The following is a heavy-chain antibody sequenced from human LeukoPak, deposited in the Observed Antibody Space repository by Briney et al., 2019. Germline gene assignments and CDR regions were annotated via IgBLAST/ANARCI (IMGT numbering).Heavy chain of an antibody. Sequence: ASVKVSCKASGGTFSSYAISWVRQAPGQGLEWVGRIIPILGIANYAQKFQGRVTITADKSTSTAYMELSSLRSEDTAVYYCARGSYYDSSGYLYWGQGTLVTVSS. V-gene: IGHV1-69*04. CDR2: IIPILGIA. CDR3: ARGSYYDSSGYLY. CDR1: GGTFSSYA. D-gene: IGHD3-22*01. J-gene: IGHJ4*02.